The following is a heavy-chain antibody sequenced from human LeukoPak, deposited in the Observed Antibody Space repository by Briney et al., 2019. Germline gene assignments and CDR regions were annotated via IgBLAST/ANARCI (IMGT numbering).Heavy chain of an antibody. D-gene: IGHD2-2*01. CDR3: ATLGYCSSTSCH. V-gene: IGHV1-24*01. CDR1: GYTLTELS. J-gene: IGHJ4*02. CDR2: FDPEDGET. Sequence: GASVKVSCKVSGYTLTELSMHWVRQAPGKGLEWMGGFDPEDGETIYAQKSQGRVTMTEDTSTDTAYMELSSLRSEDTAVYYCATLGYCSSTSCHWGQGTLVTVSS.